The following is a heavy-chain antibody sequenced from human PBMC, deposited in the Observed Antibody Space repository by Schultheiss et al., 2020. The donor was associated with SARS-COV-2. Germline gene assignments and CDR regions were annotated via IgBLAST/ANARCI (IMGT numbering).Heavy chain of an antibody. J-gene: IGHJ6*02. D-gene: IGHD4-23*01. Sequence: GGSLRLSCAASGFTFSSYAMHWVRQAPGKGLEWVAVIWYDGSNKYYADSVKGRFTISRDNAKNSLYLQMNSLRAEDTAVYYCAKDMKGGNSPYYYYGVDVWGQGTTVTVSS. CDR3: AKDMKGGNSPYYYYGVDV. CDR2: IWYDGSNK. V-gene: IGHV3-33*03. CDR1: GFTFSSYA.